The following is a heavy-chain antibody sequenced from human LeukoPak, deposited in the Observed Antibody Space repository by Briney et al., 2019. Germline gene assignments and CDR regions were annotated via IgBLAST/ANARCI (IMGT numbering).Heavy chain of an antibody. CDR1: GFTFSSYA. CDR3: ARDPWADILTGYFDY. D-gene: IGHD3-9*01. CDR2: ISYDGSNK. V-gene: IGHV3-30*04. J-gene: IGHJ4*02. Sequence: PGGSLRLSCAASGFTFSSYAMHWVRQAPGKGLEWVAVISYDGSNKYYADSVKGRFTISRDNSKNTLYLQMNSLRAEDTAVYYCARDPWADILTGYFDYWGQGTLVTVSS.